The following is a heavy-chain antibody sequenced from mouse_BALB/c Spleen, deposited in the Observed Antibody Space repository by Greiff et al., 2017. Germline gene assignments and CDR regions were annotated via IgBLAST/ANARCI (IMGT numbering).Heavy chain of an antibody. D-gene: IGHD2-2*01. J-gene: IGHJ2*01. V-gene: IGHV5-6-5*01. Sequence: EVHLVESGGGLVKPGGSLKLSCAASGFTFSSYAMSWVRQTPEKRLEWVASISSGGSTYYPDSVKGRFTISRDNARNILYLQMSSLRSEDTAMYYCARGDYGSDYWGQGTTLTVSS. CDR2: ISSGGST. CDR1: GFTFSSYA. CDR3: ARGDYGSDY.